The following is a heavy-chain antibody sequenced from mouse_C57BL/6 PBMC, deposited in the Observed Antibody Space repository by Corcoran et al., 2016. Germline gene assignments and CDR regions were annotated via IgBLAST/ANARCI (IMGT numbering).Heavy chain of an antibody. CDR2: INTYSEVP. J-gene: IGHJ1*03. CDR1: GYTFTTYG. CDR3: ARDSNWYFDV. V-gene: IGHV9-3*01. D-gene: IGHD2-5*01. Sequence: QIQLLQSGPELKKPGETVKISCKASGYTFTTYGMSWMKQAPGKGLKWVGWINTYSEVPTYADDFKGRFAFSLETSASTAYLQINSLKNEDSATYFCARDSNWYFDVWGKGTTVTVSS.